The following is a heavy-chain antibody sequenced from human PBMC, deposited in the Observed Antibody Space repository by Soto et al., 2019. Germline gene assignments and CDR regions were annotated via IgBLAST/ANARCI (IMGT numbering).Heavy chain of an antibody. CDR2: IKSKTDGGTT. J-gene: IGHJ1*01. CDR3: TTARGTYGAEYFQH. Sequence: PGGSLRLSCAASGFTFTNAWMSWVRQAPGKGLEWVGRIKSKTDGGTTDYAAPVKGRFTISRDDSKNTLYLKMNSLKTEDTAVYYCTTARGTYGAEYFQHWGQGTLVTVSS. CDR1: GFTFTNAW. D-gene: IGHD4-17*01. V-gene: IGHV3-15*01.